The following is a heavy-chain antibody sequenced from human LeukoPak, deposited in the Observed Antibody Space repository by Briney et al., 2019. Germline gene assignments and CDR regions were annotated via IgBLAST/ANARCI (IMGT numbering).Heavy chain of an antibody. D-gene: IGHD6-19*01. CDR3: ARGDERDSSGWYTYYYYYYGMDV. V-gene: IGHV4-59*12. CDR1: GGSISSYY. Sequence: SETLSLTCTVSGGSISSYYWSWIRQPPGKGLEWIGYIYYSGSTNYNPSLKSRVTISVDTSKNQFSLKLSSVTAADTAVYYCARGDERDSSGWYTYYYYYYGMDVWGQGTTVTVSS. J-gene: IGHJ6*02. CDR2: IYYSGST.